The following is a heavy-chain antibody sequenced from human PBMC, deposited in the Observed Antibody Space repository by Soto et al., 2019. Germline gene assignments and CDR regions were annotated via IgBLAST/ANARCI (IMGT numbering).Heavy chain of an antibody. V-gene: IGHV3-23*01. Sequence: EVQLLESGGGLVQPGGSLRLSCAASGFTFSSYAMSWVRQAPGKGPEWVSAISGSGGSTYYADSVKGRFTISRENSKNTLYLQMNSLRAEDTAVYYCAKSGGREMRTGYFDYWGQGTLVTVSS. CDR1: GFTFSSYA. CDR3: AKSGGREMRTGYFDY. J-gene: IGHJ4*02. CDR2: ISGSGGST. D-gene: IGHD2-15*01.